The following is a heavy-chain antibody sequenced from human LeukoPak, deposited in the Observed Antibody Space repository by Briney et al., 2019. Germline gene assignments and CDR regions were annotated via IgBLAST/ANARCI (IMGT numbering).Heavy chain of an antibody. CDR3: ASQIVATIVFDP. J-gene: IGHJ5*02. V-gene: IGHV3-30*04. Sequence: PGGSLRLSCAASGFTFSTYAMHWVRQAPGKGLEWVAVISYDGSNKYYADSVKGRFTISRDNSKKTLYLQINSLRAEDTAVYYCASQIVATIVFDPWGQGTLVTVSS. D-gene: IGHD5-12*01. CDR2: ISYDGSNK. CDR1: GFTFSTYA.